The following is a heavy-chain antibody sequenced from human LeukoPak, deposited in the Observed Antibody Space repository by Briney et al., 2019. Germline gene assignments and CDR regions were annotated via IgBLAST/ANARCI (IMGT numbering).Heavy chain of an antibody. D-gene: IGHD6-19*01. CDR3: ARALATQWLVGGGGCFDY. CDR2: IYHSGST. Sequence: PSQTLSLTCTVSGGSISSGGYYWSWIRQPPGKGLEWIGYIYHSGSTNYNPSLKSRVTISVDKSKNQFSLKLSSVTAADTAVYYCARALATQWLVGGGGCFDYWGQGTLVTVSS. J-gene: IGHJ4*02. CDR1: GGSISSGGYY. V-gene: IGHV4-30-2*01.